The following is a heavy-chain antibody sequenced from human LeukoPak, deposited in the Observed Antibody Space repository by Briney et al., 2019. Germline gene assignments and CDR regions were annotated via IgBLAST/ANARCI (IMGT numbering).Heavy chain of an antibody. Sequence: SETLSLTCTVSGGSISSYYWGWIRQPAGKGLEWIGRIYTSGSTNYNPSLKSRVTISVDKSKNQFSLKLSSVTAVDTAVYYCARDSSAAGTNRYYYYYYMDVWGKGTTVTVSS. D-gene: IGHD6-13*01. CDR3: ARDSSAAGTNRYYYYYYMDV. J-gene: IGHJ6*03. CDR2: IYTSGST. CDR1: GGSISSYY. V-gene: IGHV4-4*07.